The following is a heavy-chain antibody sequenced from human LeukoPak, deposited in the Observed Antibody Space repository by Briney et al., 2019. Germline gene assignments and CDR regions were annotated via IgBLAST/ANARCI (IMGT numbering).Heavy chain of an antibody. D-gene: IGHD2-15*01. J-gene: IGHJ1*01. CDR2: ISSSGTTI. CDR3: ARGLYLGYCSGGSCPEGYFQR. CDR1: GFTFSSYS. V-gene: IGHV3-48*04. Sequence: GGSLRLSCAASGFTFSSYSMNWVRQAPGKGLEWVSYISSSGTTIYYADSVKGRFTISRDNAKNSLYLQMNSLRAEDTAVYYCARGLYLGYCSGGSCPEGYFQRWGQGTLVTVSS.